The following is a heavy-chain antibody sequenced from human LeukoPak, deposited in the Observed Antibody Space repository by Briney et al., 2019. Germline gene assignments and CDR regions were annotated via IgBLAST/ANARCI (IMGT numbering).Heavy chain of an antibody. CDR1: GFTFSSYA. V-gene: IGHV3-23*01. Sequence: HPGGSLRLSCAASGFTFSSYAMSWVRQAPGKGLEWVSSISGDGDNTYYGDSVKGRFTISRDNSKNTLYLQMNSLRAEDTAVYYGYYYTNDDFDMWGQGTMVTVSS. J-gene: IGHJ3*02. CDR2: ISGDGDNT. CDR3: YYYTNDDFDM. D-gene: IGHD3-22*01.